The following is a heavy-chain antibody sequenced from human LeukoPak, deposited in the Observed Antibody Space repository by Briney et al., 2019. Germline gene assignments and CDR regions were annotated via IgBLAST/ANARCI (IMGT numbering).Heavy chain of an antibody. V-gene: IGHV3-74*01. CDR3: ARELAGCSGGSCYFR. CDR1: GFTFSSYW. CDR2: INSDGSST. D-gene: IGHD2-15*01. J-gene: IGHJ4*02. Sequence: GGSLRLSCAASGFTFSSYWMHWVRQAPGKGLVWVSRINSDGSSTSYADSVKGRFTITRDNAKNTLYLQMKSQRAEDTAVYYCARELAGCSGGSCYFRWGQGTLVTVSS.